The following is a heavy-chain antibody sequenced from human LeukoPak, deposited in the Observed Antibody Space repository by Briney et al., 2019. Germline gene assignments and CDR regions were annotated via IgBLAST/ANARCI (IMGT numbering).Heavy chain of an antibody. Sequence: SETLSLTCTVSGGSISRYYWSWVRQPPGKGLEWVGYIYYSGSTNYNPSLKSRVTISLDTSKNQFSLKLSSVTAADTAVYYCARSYCDSSATVFGVVTTYYYYYMDVWGKGTTVTVSS. CDR1: GGSISRYY. D-gene: IGHD3-3*01. CDR3: ARSYCDSSATVFGVVTTYYYYYMDV. J-gene: IGHJ6*03. CDR2: IYYSGST. V-gene: IGHV4-59*01.